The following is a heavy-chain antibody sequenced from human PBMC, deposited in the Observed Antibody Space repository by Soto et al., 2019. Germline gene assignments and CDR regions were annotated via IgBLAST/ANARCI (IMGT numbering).Heavy chain of an antibody. CDR2: INPATGAA. J-gene: IGHJ3*02. CDR1: GYPVTAYY. V-gene: IGHV1-2*02. CDR3: ASGGGVGVAGSAAFDM. Sequence: QLHLVQSGAVVKKPGASVTVSCSASGYPVTAYYMHWVRQAPGRGLEWMGGINPATGAAKYTQRFQGRVTMTRDTSTSTVFMELSGLKSDDTAGLYCASGGGVGVAGSAAFDMWGQGTLVTVSS. D-gene: IGHD3-3*01.